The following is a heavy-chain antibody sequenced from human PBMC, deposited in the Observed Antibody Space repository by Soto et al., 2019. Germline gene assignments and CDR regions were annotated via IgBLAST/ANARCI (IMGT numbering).Heavy chain of an antibody. D-gene: IGHD3-22*01. Sequence: QVQLVQSGAEVRKPGSSVKVSCKASGGTFSRHAISWVRQAPGRGLEWMGGIIPIFGTANHAQKFQGRVTIIADESTSTVYMELSSLRSEDTGMYYCARGWGYDSNDYYYAYWGQGTLVIVST. CDR2: IIPIFGTA. J-gene: IGHJ4*02. CDR1: GGTFSRHA. CDR3: ARGWGYDSNDYYYAY. V-gene: IGHV1-69*01.